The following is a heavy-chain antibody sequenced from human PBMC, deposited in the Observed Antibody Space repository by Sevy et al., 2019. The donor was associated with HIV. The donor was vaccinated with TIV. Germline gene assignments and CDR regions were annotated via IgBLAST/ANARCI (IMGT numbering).Heavy chain of an antibody. CDR1: GFTFDDYA. CDR2: ISWNSGSI. V-gene: IGHV3-9*01. D-gene: IGHD4-17*01. Sequence: GGSLRLSCAASGFTFDDYAMHWVRQAPGKGLEWVSGISWNSGSIGYVDSVKGRFTISRDNAKNSLYLQMNSLRAEDTALYYCAKVSGMTTVTTFYDYWGQGTLVTVSS. CDR3: AKVSGMTTVTTFYDY. J-gene: IGHJ4*02.